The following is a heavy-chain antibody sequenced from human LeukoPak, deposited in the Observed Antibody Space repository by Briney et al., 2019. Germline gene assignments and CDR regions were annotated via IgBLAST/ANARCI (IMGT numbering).Heavy chain of an antibody. D-gene: IGHD1-1*01. Sequence: SETLSPTCTVSGGSISSGSYYWSWIRQPAGKGLEWIGRIYTSGSTNYNPSLKSRVTISVDTSKNQFSLKLSSVTAADTAVYYCARGTTATRGWFDPWGQGTLVTVSS. V-gene: IGHV4-61*02. CDR1: GGSISSGSYY. CDR3: ARGTTATRGWFDP. J-gene: IGHJ5*02. CDR2: IYTSGST.